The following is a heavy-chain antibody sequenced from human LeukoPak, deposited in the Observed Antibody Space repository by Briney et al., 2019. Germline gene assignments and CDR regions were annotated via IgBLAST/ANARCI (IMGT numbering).Heavy chain of an antibody. V-gene: IGHV4-34*01. J-gene: IGHJ4*02. D-gene: IGHD4-11*01. CDR2: ISPSGNT. CDR1: GGSFTTYS. CDR3: ARRVRSADYRLDY. Sequence: TSETLSLTCAVYGGSFTTYSWTWLRQPPGKSLEWVGEISPSGNTQYNPSLKSRVTISLDASKSQFYLKLNSVTAADTAVYYCARRVRSADYRLDYWGQGTLVTVSS.